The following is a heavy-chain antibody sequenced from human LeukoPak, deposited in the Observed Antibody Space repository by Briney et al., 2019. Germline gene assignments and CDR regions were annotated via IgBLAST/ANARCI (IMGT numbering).Heavy chain of an antibody. CDR3: AKHIMTTVTIGYYYYMDV. Sequence: GGSLRLSCAASGFTFSSYAMSWVRQAPGEGLEWVSAISGSGGSTYYADSVKGRFTISRDNSKNTLYLQMNSLRAEDTAVYYCAKHIMTTVTIGYYYYMDVWGKGTTVTVSS. CDR2: ISGSGGST. CDR1: GFTFSSYA. D-gene: IGHD4-17*01. J-gene: IGHJ6*03. V-gene: IGHV3-23*01.